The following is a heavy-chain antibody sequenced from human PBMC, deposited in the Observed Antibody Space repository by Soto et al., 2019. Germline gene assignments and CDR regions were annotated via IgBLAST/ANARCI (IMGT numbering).Heavy chain of an antibody. CDR3: ARVAGTGWFDP. CDR2: IYYSGST. D-gene: IGHD6-13*01. J-gene: IGHJ5*02. CDR1: GGSVSSGSYY. Sequence: QVQLQESGPGLVKPSETLSLTCTVSGGSVSSGSYYWSWIRQPPGKGLEWIGYIYYSGSTNYNPSLKSRVTISVDTSKNQFSLKLSSVTAADTAVYYCARVAGTGWFDPWGQGTLVTVSS. V-gene: IGHV4-61*01.